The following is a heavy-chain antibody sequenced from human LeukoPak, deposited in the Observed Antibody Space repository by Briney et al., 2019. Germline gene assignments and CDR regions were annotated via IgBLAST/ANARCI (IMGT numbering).Heavy chain of an antibody. CDR3: AKDIKPGPYGDYGFYGMDV. CDR2: INSDGSST. J-gene: IGHJ6*02. CDR1: GFTLSTYW. V-gene: IGHV3-74*01. Sequence: PGGSLRLSCAASGFTLSTYWMHWVRQAPGKGLVWVSRINSDGSSTTYADSVKGRFTISRDNAKNSLYLQMNSLRAEDTALYYCAKDIKPGPYGDYGFYGMDVWGQGTTVTVSS. D-gene: IGHD4-17*01.